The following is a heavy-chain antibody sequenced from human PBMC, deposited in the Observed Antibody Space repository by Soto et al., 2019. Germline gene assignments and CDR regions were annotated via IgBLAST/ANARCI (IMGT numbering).Heavy chain of an antibody. D-gene: IGHD2-8*01. J-gene: IGHJ4*02. CDR2: INAGNGNT. CDR1: GYTFTSYA. V-gene: IGHV1-3*01. CDR3: ARLDCTNGVCTLDY. Sequence: ASVKVSCKASGYTFTSYAMHWVRQAPGQRLEWMGWINAGNGNTKYSQKFQGRVTITRDTSASTAYMELSSLRSEDTAVYYCARLDCTNGVCTLDYWGQGTLVTVSS.